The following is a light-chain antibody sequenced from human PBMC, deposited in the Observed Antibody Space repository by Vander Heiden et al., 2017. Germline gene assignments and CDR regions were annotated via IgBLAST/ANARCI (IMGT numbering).Light chain of an antibody. J-gene: IGKJ4*01. V-gene: IGKV1-39*01. CDR3: QQSYSTPVLT. CDR1: QSISSY. Sequence: DIQMTQSPSSLSASVGGRVTITCRASQSISSYLNWYQQKPGKAPKLLIYAASRLQSGVPSRFSGSGSGTDFTLTISSLQPEDFATYYCQQSYSTPVLTFGGGTKVEIK. CDR2: AAS.